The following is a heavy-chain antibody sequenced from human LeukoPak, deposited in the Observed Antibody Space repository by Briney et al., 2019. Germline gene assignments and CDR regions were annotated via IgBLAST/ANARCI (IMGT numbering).Heavy chain of an antibody. J-gene: IGHJ4*02. Sequence: GASVKVSCKASGYTFTGYYMHWVRQAPGQGLEWMGWIDPNSGDTNYAQKFQGRVTMTRYTSISTAYMELSRLRSDDTAVYYCARGDIGSVDYWGQGTLVTVSS. D-gene: IGHD3-16*01. CDR2: IDPNSGDT. CDR1: GYTFTGYY. V-gene: IGHV1-2*02. CDR3: ARGDIGSVDY.